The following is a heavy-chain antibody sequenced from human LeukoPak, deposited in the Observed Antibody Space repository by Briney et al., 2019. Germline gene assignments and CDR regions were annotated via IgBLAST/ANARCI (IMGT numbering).Heavy chain of an antibody. J-gene: IGHJ4*02. V-gene: IGHV3-23*01. CDR2: ISGIDGTT. Sequence: GGSLRLSCAASGFTFSSYSMNWVRQAPGKGLEWVSAISGIDGTTYYADSMKGRLTISRNNSKNTLYLQMNNLRAEDTAVYYCAKRYSRSGFDYWGQGTLVTVSS. D-gene: IGHD6-13*01. CDR3: AKRYSRSGFDY. CDR1: GFTFSSYS.